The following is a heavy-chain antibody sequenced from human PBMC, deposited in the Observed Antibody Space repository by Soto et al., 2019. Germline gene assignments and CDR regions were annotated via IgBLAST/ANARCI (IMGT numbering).Heavy chain of an antibody. CDR1: GYTFTSHG. J-gene: IGHJ6*02. D-gene: IGHD5-18*01. Sequence: ASVKVSCKASGYTFTSHGITWVRQAPGQGLEWMGWISAYNGNTNYTQNLQGRITMTTDTSKDQFSLQLNSVTPEDTAVYYCAREGRWGYSYGYYYYYGMDVWGQGTTVTVSS. CDR2: ISAYNGNT. CDR3: AREGRWGYSYGYYYYYGMDV. V-gene: IGHV1-18*01.